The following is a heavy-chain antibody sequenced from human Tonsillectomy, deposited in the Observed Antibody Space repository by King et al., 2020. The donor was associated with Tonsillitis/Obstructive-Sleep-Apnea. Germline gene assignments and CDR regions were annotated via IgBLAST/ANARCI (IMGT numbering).Heavy chain of an antibody. V-gene: IGHV1-24*01. CDR1: GYTLTELS. J-gene: IGHJ6*03. Sequence: QLVQSGAEVKKPGASVKVSCKVSGYTLTELSMHWVRQAPGKGLEWMGGVDPEDGETIYAKKFQGRVTMTYDTSPDTAYMGLSSLGPEDTAGYYCATVQYCSSTSCYTSYYMDVWGKGTTVTVSS. CDR3: ATVQYCSSTSCYTSYYMDV. CDR2: VDPEDGET. D-gene: IGHD2-2*02.